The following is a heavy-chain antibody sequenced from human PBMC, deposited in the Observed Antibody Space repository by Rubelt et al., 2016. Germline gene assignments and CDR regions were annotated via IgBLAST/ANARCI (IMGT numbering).Heavy chain of an antibody. CDR1: SSYV. V-gene: IGHV3-30*04. CDR3: ATDPVEATTVRHFDY. D-gene: IGHD1-26*01. Sequence: SSYVLHWVRQAPGKGLEWEAVISSNGNIKYYADSVNGRFTISRDNSKKTIFLHMNSLRGEDTAGYYCATDPVEATTVRHFDYCGQGTLVTVSS. CDR2: ISSNGNIK. J-gene: IGHJ4*02.